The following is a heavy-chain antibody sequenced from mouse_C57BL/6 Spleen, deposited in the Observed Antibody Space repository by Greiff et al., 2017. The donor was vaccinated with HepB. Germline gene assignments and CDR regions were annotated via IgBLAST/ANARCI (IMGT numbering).Heavy chain of an antibody. J-gene: IGHJ4*01. CDR3: AREGDSSGLSAMDY. V-gene: IGHV1-52*01. CDR1: GYTFTSYW. D-gene: IGHD3-2*02. CDR2: IDPSDSET. Sequence: QVQLQQPGAELVRPGSSVKLSCKASGYTFTSYWMHWVKQRPIQGLEWIGNIDPSDSETHYNQKFKDKATLTVDKSSSTAYMQLSSLTSEDSAVYYCAREGDSSGLSAMDYWGQGTSVTVSS.